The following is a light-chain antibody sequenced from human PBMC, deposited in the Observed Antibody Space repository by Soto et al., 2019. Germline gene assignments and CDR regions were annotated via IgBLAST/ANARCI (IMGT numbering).Light chain of an antibody. CDR1: SSDVGGYKY. CDR2: EVS. CDR3: SSYTSSNTLVV. Sequence: QSALTQPSSVSGSPGQSITISCTGTSSDVGGYKYVSWYQQHPGKAPKLMIYEVSNRPSGVSHRFSGSKSGNTASLTISGLQAADEADYYCSSYTSSNTLVVFGGGTTLTVL. V-gene: IGLV2-14*01. J-gene: IGLJ2*01.